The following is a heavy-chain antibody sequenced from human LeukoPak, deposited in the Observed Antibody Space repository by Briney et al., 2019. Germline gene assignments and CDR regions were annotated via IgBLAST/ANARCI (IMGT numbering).Heavy chain of an antibody. D-gene: IGHD7-27*01. CDR3: ARDMSSTSNWEFDY. CDR1: GYTFTDYF. V-gene: IGHV1-2*06. CDR2: INPNSGGT. J-gene: IGHJ4*02. Sequence: ASVKASCKTSGYTFTDYFIHWVRQAPGQGPEWMGRINPNSGGTEYEQNFQGRVTMTRDTSINTAYMALSGLTFDDTAVYYCARDMSSTSNWEFDYWGQGTVVTVSS.